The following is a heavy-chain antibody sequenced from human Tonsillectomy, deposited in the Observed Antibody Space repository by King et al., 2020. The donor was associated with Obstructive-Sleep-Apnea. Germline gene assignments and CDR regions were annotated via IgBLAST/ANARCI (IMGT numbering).Heavy chain of an antibody. V-gene: IGHV3-7*03. Sequence: VQLVESGGGLVQPGGSLRRSCAASGFTFSSYWMSWVRQAPGKGLEWVANIKQDGREKNYVDSVKGRFTISKDNAKNSLYLQMNSLRAEDTAVDYCARATTTVTTWEGWGQGTLVTVSS. CDR3: ARATTTVTTWEG. CDR1: GFTFSSYW. J-gene: IGHJ4*02. CDR2: IKQDGREK. D-gene: IGHD4-17*01.